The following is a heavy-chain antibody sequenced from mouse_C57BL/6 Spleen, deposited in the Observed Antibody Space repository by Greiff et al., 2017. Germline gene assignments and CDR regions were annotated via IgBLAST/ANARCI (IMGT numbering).Heavy chain of an antibody. V-gene: IGHV1-55*01. Sequence: QVQLQQPGAELVKPGASVKMSCKASGYTFTSYWITWVKQRPGQGLEWIGDIYPGSGSTNYNEKFKSKATLTVDTSSSTAYMQLSSLTSEDSAVYYCARSYYGSSPYYFDYWGQGTTLTVSA. CDR3: ARSYYGSSPYYFDY. CDR2: IYPGSGST. J-gene: IGHJ2*01. D-gene: IGHD1-1*01. CDR1: GYTFTSYW.